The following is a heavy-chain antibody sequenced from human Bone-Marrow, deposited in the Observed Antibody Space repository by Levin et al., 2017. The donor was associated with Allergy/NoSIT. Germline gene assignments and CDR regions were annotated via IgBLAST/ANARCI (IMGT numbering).Heavy chain of an antibody. CDR2: ISYDGSKK. D-gene: IGHD5-12*01. CDR3: AMDSGYQENFYHYGLDV. J-gene: IGHJ6*02. CDR1: GFSFSIYG. Sequence: GESLKISCAASGFSFSIYGMHWVRQAPGKGLEWVALISYDGSKKYYADSVKGRFTISRDNSKNVLYVQMNSLRVEDTALYYCAMDSGYQENFYHYGLDVWGQGTTVTVSS. V-gene: IGHV3-30*03.